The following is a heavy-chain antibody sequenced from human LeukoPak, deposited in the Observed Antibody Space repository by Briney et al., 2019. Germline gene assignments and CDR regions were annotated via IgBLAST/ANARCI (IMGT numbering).Heavy chain of an antibody. CDR3: ARVRIPDASGYNLEN. CDR1: GYTFTSYD. D-gene: IGHD5-24*01. Sequence: ASVKVSCKASGYTFTSYDINRVRQATGQGLEWMGWMNPNSGNTGYAQKFQGRVTMTRNTSISIAYMELSSLRSEDTAVYYCARVRIPDASGYNLENWGQGTLVTVSS. V-gene: IGHV1-8*01. J-gene: IGHJ4*02. CDR2: MNPNSGNT.